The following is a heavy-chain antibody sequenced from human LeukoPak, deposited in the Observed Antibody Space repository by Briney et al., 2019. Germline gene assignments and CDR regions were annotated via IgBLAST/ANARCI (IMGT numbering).Heavy chain of an antibody. CDR3: ARDHSISMIVEPPNWFDP. V-gene: IGHV3-21*01. D-gene: IGHD3-22*01. CDR1: GFTFSSYS. J-gene: IGHJ5*02. Sequence: GGSLRLSCAASGFTFSSYSMNWVRQAPGKGLEWVSCISSSSSYIYYADSVKGRFTISRDNAKNSLYLQMNSLRAEDTAVYYCARDHSISMIVEPPNWFDPWGQGTLVTVSS. CDR2: ISSSSSYI.